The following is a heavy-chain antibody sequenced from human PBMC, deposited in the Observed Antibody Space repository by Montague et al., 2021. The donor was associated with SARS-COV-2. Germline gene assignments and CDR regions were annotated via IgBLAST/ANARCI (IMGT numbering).Heavy chain of an antibody. CDR1: GGSISRGSYY. J-gene: IGHJ4*02. V-gene: IGHV4-39*01. CDR2: IFYNGGA. D-gene: IGHD3-22*01. CDR3: ARHSTGYPAPSYFDS. Sequence: SETLSLTCTVSGGSISRGSYYWAWLRQPPGKGLEWIGSIFYNGGAYYNPSLESRVSISVDTSKHQFSLTLNSVTAADTAVYYCARHSTGYPAPSYFDSWGQGTLVTVSS.